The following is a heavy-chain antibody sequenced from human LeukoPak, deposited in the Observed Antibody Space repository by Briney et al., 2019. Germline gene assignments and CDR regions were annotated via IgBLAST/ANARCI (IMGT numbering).Heavy chain of an antibody. CDR2: ISAGGGGA. J-gene: IGHJ4*02. CDR3: AKASRQAAVASPLDY. CDR1: GFTFSSYA. V-gene: IGHV3-23*01. D-gene: IGHD6-19*01. Sequence: GGSLRLSCAASGFTFSSYAMTWVRQAPGKGLEWVSSISAGGGGAYSADSVKGRFTISRDNSKDTLFLQMNSLKADDTAVYYCAKASRQAAVASPLDYWGQGTLVTVSS.